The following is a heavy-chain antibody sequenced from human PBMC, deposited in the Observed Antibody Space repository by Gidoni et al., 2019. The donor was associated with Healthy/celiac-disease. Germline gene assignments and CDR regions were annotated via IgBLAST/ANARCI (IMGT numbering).Heavy chain of an antibody. V-gene: IGHV3-23*01. Sequence: EVQLLESGGGSVQPGGSLRLSCAASGFTCSSYAMSWVRQAPGKGLEGVSAISGSGGSTYYADSVKGRFTISSDNSKNTLYLQMNSLRAEDTAVYYCAKDWPGRDPYYGMDVWGQGTTVTVSS. CDR3: AKDWPGRDPYYGMDV. CDR1: GFTCSSYA. CDR2: ISGSGGST. J-gene: IGHJ6*02.